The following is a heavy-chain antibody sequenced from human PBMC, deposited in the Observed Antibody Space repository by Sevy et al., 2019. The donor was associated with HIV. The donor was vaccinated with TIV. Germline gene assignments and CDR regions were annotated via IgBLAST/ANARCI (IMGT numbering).Heavy chain of an antibody. CDR2: IKQDGSEM. Sequence: GGSLRLSCSASGFTNDFWMSWVRQAPGKALEWVANIKQDGSEMFYVDSVEGRFIISRDNAKNSIYLQMNTLRVEDTPVYYCTRDRSYGYFDSWGQGTLVTVSS. CDR1: GFTNDFW. CDR3: TRDRSYGYFDS. D-gene: IGHD5-18*01. V-gene: IGHV3-7*01. J-gene: IGHJ4*02.